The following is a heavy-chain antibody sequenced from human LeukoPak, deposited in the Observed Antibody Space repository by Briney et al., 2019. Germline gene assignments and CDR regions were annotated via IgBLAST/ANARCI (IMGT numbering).Heavy chain of an antibody. J-gene: IGHJ4*02. CDR1: GYTFTSYD. CDR2: MNPNSGNT. D-gene: IGHD2-2*02. CDR3: ATLCSSTSCYTNVFDY. V-gene: IGHV1-8*01. Sequence: GASVKVSCKASGYTFTSYDINWVRQATGQGLEWMGWMNPNSGNTGYAQKFQGRVTMTRNTSISTAYMELSSLRSEDTAVYYCATLCSSTSCYTNVFDYWGQGTLVTASS.